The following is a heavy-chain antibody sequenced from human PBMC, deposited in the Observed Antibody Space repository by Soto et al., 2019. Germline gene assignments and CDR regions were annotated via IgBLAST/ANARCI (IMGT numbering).Heavy chain of an antibody. J-gene: IGHJ4*02. Sequence: EVQLLESGGGLVQPGGSLRLSCAASGFTFSNYAMSWVRQAPGRGLEWVSAISTSGGNTYYADSVKGRFTISRDNSKNTLFLQMNSLRAEDTAVYYCAKETIYTNDGITLDHWGQGALVTVSS. V-gene: IGHV3-23*01. CDR2: ISTSGGNT. CDR1: GFTFSNYA. D-gene: IGHD1-1*01. CDR3: AKETIYTNDGITLDH.